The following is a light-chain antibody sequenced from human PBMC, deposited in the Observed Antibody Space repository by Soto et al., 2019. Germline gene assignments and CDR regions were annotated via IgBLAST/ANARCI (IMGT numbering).Light chain of an antibody. V-gene: IGLV2-11*01. CDR2: DVN. Sequence: VLTQPRSVSGSPGQSVTISCTGTSSDVGGFNSVSWYQQHPGKAPKLMIYDVNKRPSGVPDRFSGSKSGSTASLTISGLQAEDEADYYCCSYAGSYSYAFATGTKVTVL. CDR3: CSYAGSYSYA. CDR1: SSDVGGFNS. J-gene: IGLJ1*01.